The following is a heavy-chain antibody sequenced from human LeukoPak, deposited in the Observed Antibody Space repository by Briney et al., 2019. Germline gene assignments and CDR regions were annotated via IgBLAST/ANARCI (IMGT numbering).Heavy chain of an antibody. Sequence: GGSLRLSCAASGFTFSSYGMSWVRQAPGKGLEWVSAISGSGGSTYYADSVKGRFTISRDNSKNTLYLQMNSLRAEDTAVYYCAKGHYCSSTSCRPLHAFDIWGQGTMVTVSS. CDR1: GFTFSSYG. V-gene: IGHV3-23*01. J-gene: IGHJ3*02. CDR2: ISGSGGST. D-gene: IGHD2-2*01. CDR3: AKGHYCSSTSCRPLHAFDI.